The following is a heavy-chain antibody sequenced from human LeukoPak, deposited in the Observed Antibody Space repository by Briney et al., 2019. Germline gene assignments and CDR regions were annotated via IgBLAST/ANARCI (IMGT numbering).Heavy chain of an antibody. D-gene: IGHD4-11*01. V-gene: IGHV4-34*01. Sequence: PSETLSLTCAVYGGSYSGYYWSWIRQPPGKGLEWIGEINHSGSTNYNPSLKSRVTISVDTSKNQFSLKLSSVTAADTAVYYCAREGTTVTGIYFDYWGQGTLVTVSS. CDR2: INHSGST. J-gene: IGHJ4*02. CDR1: GGSYSGYY. CDR3: AREGTTVTGIYFDY.